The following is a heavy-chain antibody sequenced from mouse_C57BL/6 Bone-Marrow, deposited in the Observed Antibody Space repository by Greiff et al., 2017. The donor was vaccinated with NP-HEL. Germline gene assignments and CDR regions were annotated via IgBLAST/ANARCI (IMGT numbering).Heavy chain of an antibody. V-gene: IGHV3-6*01. Sequence: ESGPGLVKPSQSLSLTCSVTGYSITSGYYWNWIRQFPGNKLEWMGYISYDGSTNYNPSLKNRTSITRDTSKNQFFLKLNSVTTEDTATYYCARDNLYDYDGWVAYWGKGTLVTVSA. J-gene: IGHJ3*01. CDR3: ARDNLYDYDGWVAY. CDR1: GYSITSGYY. CDR2: ISYDGST. D-gene: IGHD2-4*01.